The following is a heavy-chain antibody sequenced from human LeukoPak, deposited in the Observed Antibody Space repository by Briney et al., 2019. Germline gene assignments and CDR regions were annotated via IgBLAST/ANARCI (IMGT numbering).Heavy chain of an antibody. J-gene: IGHJ5*02. D-gene: IGHD6-13*01. CDR2: ISGSGDNT. CDR3: ARDTYSST. Sequence: GGSLRLSCAASGFTFSSYAMSWVRQAPGKGLEWVSGISGSGDNTYYADSVKGRFTISKDNSKNTLYLQMNSLRAEDTAVYYCARDTYSSTWGQGTLVTVSS. CDR1: GFTFSSYA. V-gene: IGHV3-23*01.